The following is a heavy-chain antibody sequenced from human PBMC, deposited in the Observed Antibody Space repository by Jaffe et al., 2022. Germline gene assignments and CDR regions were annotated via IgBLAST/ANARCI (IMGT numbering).Heavy chain of an antibody. V-gene: IGHV1-3*01. CDR3: ARGSYSSGWYEGSAFDI. J-gene: IGHJ3*02. D-gene: IGHD6-19*01. Sequence: QVQLVQSGAEVKKPGASVKVSCKASGYTFTSYAMHWVRQAPGQRLEWMGWINAGNGNTKYSQKFQGRVTITRDTSASTAYMELSSLRSEDTAVYYCARGSYSSGWYEGSAFDIWGQGTMVTVSS. CDR2: INAGNGNT. CDR1: GYTFTSYA.